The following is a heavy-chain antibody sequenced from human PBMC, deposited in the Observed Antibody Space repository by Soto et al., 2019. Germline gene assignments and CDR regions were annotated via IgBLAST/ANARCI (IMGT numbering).Heavy chain of an antibody. CDR2: IKPDGSQK. J-gene: IGHJ3*02. D-gene: IGHD3-22*01. CDR1: GFTFSSYW. V-gene: IGHV3-7*04. Sequence: GGSLRLSCAASGFTFSSYWMSWVRQAPGKGLEWVANIKPDGSQKWYVDSVKGRFTISRDNVKKSLYLQMNSLKAEDTAVYYCARGDHYDSGPFSDAFDIWGQGTMVTVSS. CDR3: ARGDHYDSGPFSDAFDI.